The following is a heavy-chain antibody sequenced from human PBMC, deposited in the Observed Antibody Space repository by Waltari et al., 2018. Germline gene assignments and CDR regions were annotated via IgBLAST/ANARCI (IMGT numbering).Heavy chain of an antibody. CDR2: INHAGNT. D-gene: IGHD2-15*01. Sequence: QVHLQQWGAGLLTASETLSLTCAVDGGSFRGYYWSWVRQPPGKGLEWIGEINHAGNTNFNPSLKSRVVISEDTSKSQFYLKLTFVTAADTGVYYCARLEDCSGGNCYSANNHPVDVWGQGTSVTVSS. CDR3: ARLEDCSGGNCYSANNHPVDV. J-gene: IGHJ6*02. CDR1: GGSFRGYY. V-gene: IGHV4-34*01.